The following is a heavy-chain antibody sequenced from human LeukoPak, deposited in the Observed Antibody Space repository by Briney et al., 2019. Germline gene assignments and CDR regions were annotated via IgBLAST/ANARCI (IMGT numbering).Heavy chain of an antibody. CDR2: ISAYNGNT. J-gene: IGHJ4*02. D-gene: IGHD2-15*01. CDR1: GYTFTSYG. Sequence: ASVKVSCKASGYTFTSYGISWVRQAPGQGLEWMGWISAYNGNTNYAQKLQGRVTMTTDTSTSTAYTELRSLRSDDTAVYYCARVPYYCSGGSCYFDYWGQGTLVTVSS. CDR3: ARVPYYCSGGSCYFDY. V-gene: IGHV1-18*01.